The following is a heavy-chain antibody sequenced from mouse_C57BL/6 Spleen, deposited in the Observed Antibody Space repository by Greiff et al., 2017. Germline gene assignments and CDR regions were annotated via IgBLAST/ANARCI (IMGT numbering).Heavy chain of an antibody. CDR2: IDPSDSYT. D-gene: IGHD1-1*01. CDR1: GYTFTSYW. CDR3: ARRGSSSWCAY. Sequence: QVQLQQPGAELVMPGASVKLSCKASGYTFTSYWMHWVKQRPGQGLEWIGEIDPSDSYTNYNQKFKGKSTLTVDKSSSTAYMQLSSLTSEDSAVYYCARRGSSSWCAYWGQGTLVTVSA. V-gene: IGHV1-69*01. J-gene: IGHJ3*01.